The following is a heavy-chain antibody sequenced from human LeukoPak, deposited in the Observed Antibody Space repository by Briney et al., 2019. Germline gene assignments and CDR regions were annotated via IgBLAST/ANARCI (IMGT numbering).Heavy chain of an antibody. CDR3: ARAFDY. CDR2: ITSSNYI. J-gene: IGHJ4*02. V-gene: IGHV3-21*01. CDR1: GFTFTSYI. Sequence: PGGSLRLSCAASGFTFTSYIMNWVRQAPGKGLEWVSSITSSNYIYYADSVKGRLTISRDNAKNSVYLQMNGLRAGDTAVYYCARAFDYWGQGTLVTVSS.